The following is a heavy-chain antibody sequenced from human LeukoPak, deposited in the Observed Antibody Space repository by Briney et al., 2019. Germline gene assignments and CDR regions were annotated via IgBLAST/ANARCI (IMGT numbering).Heavy chain of an antibody. CDR2: IYYSGST. J-gene: IGHJ4*02. V-gene: IGHV4-30-4*01. CDR1: GGSISSGDYY. CDR3: ARGEDSSGYCIDY. Sequence: PSETLSLTCTVSGGSISSGDYYWSWIRQPPGKGLEWIGYIYYSGSTYYNPSLKSRVTISVDTSKNQFSLKLSSVTAADTAVYYCARGEDSSGYCIDYWGQGTLVTVSS. D-gene: IGHD3-22*01.